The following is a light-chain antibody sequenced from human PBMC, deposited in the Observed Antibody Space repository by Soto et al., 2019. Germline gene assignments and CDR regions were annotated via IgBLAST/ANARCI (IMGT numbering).Light chain of an antibody. V-gene: IGKV3-20*01. J-gene: IGKJ3*01. Sequence: EIVLTQSPGTLSLCPGERATLSCRASQSVSSSYLAWYQQKPGQAPRLLIYGASSRATGIPDRFSGSGSGTDFPLTISGLEPEDFAVYYCQQFGSSPLFTFGPGTKVDVK. CDR1: QSVSSSY. CDR3: QQFGSSPLFT. CDR2: GAS.